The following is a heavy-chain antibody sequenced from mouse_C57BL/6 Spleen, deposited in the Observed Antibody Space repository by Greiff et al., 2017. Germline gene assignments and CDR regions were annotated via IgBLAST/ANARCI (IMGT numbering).Heavy chain of an antibody. J-gene: IGHJ3*01. CDR3: VRGGVSTTVVDSFAY. V-gene: IGHV10-1*01. CDR2: IRSKSNNYAT. CDR1: GFSFNTHA. D-gene: IGHD1-1*01. Sequence: GGGLVQPKGSLKLSCAASGFSFNTHAMIWVRQAPGKGLEWVARIRSKSNNYATYYADSVKDRFTISRDDSESMLYLLMNNLKTEDTAMYYCVRGGVSTTVVDSFAYWGQGTLVTVSA.